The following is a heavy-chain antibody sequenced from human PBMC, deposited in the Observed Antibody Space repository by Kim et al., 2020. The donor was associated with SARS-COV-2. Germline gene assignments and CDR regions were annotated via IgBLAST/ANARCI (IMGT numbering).Heavy chain of an antibody. Sequence: GGSLRLSCAASGFTFSTYGMSWVRQAPGKGLEWVSGITESGSSTYYADSVKGRFTISRDNSKNTLYLQVNSLSAEDTAIYYCAKRIEYSSSPVYFDYWGQGTLVTVSS. CDR1: GFTFSTYG. D-gene: IGHD6-6*01. CDR3: AKRIEYSSSPVYFDY. CDR2: ITESGSST. J-gene: IGHJ4*02. V-gene: IGHV3-23*01.